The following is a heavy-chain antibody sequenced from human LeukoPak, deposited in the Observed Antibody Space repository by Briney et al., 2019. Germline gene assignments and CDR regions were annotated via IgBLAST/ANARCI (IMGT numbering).Heavy chain of an antibody. CDR1: GFTFDNYR. CDR3: TKRVKYGGTWDHFAD. CDR2: VNADGGNT. Sequence: GSLRLSCAASGFTFDNYRMSWVRQAPGKGLEWVSTVNADGGNTYFADSVKGRFTISRDNSKSTLILQMNSLRVEDTALYYCTKRVKYGGTWDHFADWGQGTLVTVSS. D-gene: IGHD1-26*01. V-gene: IGHV3-23*01. J-gene: IGHJ4*02.